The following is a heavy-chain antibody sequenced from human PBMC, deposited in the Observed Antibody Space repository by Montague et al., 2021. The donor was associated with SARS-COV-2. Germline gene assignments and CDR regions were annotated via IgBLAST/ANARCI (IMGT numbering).Heavy chain of an antibody. CDR3: ARVGRQRVVRLSGMDV. Sequence: SETLSLTCTVSGGSISSSSYYWGWIRQPPGKGLEWIGSIYDSGSTYYNPSLKSRVTISVDTSKNHFSLKLSSVTAADTAVYYCARVGRQRVVRLSGMDVWGQGTTVTVSS. J-gene: IGHJ6*02. V-gene: IGHV4-39*07. CDR2: IYDSGST. CDR1: GGSISSSSYY. D-gene: IGHD6-13*01.